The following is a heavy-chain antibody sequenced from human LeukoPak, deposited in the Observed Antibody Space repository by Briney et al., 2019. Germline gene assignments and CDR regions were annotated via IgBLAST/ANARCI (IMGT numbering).Heavy chain of an antibody. CDR1: GYTFTSYG. J-gene: IGHJ4*02. V-gene: IGHV1-8*01. CDR2: MKPNSGNT. CDR3: AIGLGGSGSYYWFDY. D-gene: IGHD3-10*01. Sequence: VASVKVSCKASGYTFTSYGINWVRQATGQGLEWMGWMKPNSGNTGYAQKFQGRVTMTRNTSIRTAYMELSSLRSEDTAVYYCAIGLGGSGSYYWFDYWGQETLVSVSS.